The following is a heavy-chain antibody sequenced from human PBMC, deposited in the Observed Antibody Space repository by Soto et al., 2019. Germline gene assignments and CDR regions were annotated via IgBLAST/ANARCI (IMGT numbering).Heavy chain of an antibody. J-gene: IGHJ4*02. CDR1: GGSFSGYY. CDR3: ARGRRPGYSSGSYFDY. CDR2: INHSGST. V-gene: IGHV4-34*01. Sequence: PEETLSLTCAVYGGSFSGYYWSWIRQPPGKGLEWIGEINHSGSTNYNPSLKSRVTISVDTSKNQFSLKLSSVTAADTAVYYCARGRRPGYSSGSYFDYWGQGTLVTVSS. D-gene: IGHD6-19*01.